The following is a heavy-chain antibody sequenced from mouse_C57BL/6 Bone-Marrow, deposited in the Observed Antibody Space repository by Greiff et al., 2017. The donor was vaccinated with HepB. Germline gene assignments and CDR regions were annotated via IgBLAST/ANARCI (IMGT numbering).Heavy chain of an antibody. Sequence: DVKLVESGGGLVKPGGSLKLSCAASGFTFSSYTMSWVRQTPEKRLEWVATISGGGGNTYYPDSVKGRFTISRDNAKNTLYLQMSSLRSEDTALYYCARPLDSSGYVGFAYWGQGTLVTVSA. D-gene: IGHD3-2*02. CDR1: GFTFSSYT. CDR2: ISGGGGNT. J-gene: IGHJ3*01. CDR3: ARPLDSSGYVGFAY. V-gene: IGHV5-9*01.